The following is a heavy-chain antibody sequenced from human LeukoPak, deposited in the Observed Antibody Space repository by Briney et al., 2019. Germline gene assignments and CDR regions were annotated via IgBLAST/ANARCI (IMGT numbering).Heavy chain of an antibody. D-gene: IGHD1-26*01. Sequence: GGSLRLSCAASGFTFSSYAMSWVRQAPGKGLEWVSAISGSGGSTYYADSVKGRFTISRDNSKNTLYLQMNSLRAEDTAVYYCAKDRDSGSYYFLLDFDYWGQGTLVTVSS. V-gene: IGHV3-23*01. J-gene: IGHJ4*02. CDR3: AKDRDSGSYYFLLDFDY. CDR2: ISGSGGST. CDR1: GFTFSSYA.